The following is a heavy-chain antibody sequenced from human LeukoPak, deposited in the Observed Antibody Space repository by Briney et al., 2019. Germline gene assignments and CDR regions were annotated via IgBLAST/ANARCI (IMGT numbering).Heavy chain of an antibody. CDR3: ARDGVWFGELPGSNYYYGMDV. Sequence: ASVKVSCKASGYTFTSYGISWVRQAPGQGLEWMGWISAYNGNTNYAQKLQGRVTMTTDTSTSTAYMELRSLRSDDAAVYYCARDGVWFGELPGSNYYYGMDVWGQGTTVTVSS. D-gene: IGHD3-10*01. V-gene: IGHV1-18*01. CDR1: GYTFTSYG. J-gene: IGHJ6*02. CDR2: ISAYNGNT.